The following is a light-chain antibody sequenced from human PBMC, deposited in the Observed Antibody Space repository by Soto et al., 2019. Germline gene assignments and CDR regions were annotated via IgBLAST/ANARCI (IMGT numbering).Light chain of an antibody. CDR2: GAS. V-gene: IGKV3-15*01. Sequence: EIVMTQSPATLSVSPGERAALSCRASQSISSNLAWFRQKPGQAPRLLIYGASTRATGIPARSSGSGSGTEFTLTISSLQSEDFAVYYCQQYYNWPRTFGQGTKVDIK. CDR1: QSISSN. CDR3: QQYYNWPRT. J-gene: IGKJ1*01.